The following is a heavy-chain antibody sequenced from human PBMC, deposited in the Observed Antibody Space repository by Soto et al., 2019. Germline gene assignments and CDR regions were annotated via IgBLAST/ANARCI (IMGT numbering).Heavy chain of an antibody. D-gene: IGHD6-13*01. V-gene: IGHV4-61*01. CDR1: GAPVNSGTYC. CDR3: ARSFGGAAASSSDY. CDR2: IYYTGAT. J-gene: IGHJ4*02. Sequence: PSETLSLTCTVSGAPVNSGTYCWSWFRQPPGKELEWIGYIYYTGATNHNPSHQSRVAISVDTSKNHFSLKLSSVTAADTAVYYCARSFGGAAASSSDYPGTATLVTLSS.